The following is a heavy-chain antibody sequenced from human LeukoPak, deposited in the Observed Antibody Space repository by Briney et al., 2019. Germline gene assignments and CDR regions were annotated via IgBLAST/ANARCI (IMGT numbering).Heavy chain of an antibody. CDR3: ARDGFGEYGRGIDY. CDR2: INSDGSST. CDR1: GFTFSSYW. Sequence: GGSLRLSCAASGFTFSSYWMHWVRQAPGKGLVWVSRINSDGSSTSYADSVKGRFTISRDNAKNTLYLQMNSLRAEDTAVYYCARDGFGEYGRGIDYWGQGTLSPSPQ. V-gene: IGHV3-74*01. D-gene: IGHD3-10*01. J-gene: IGHJ4*02.